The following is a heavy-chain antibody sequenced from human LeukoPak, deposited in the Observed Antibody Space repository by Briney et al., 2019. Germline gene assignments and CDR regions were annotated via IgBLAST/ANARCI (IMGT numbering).Heavy chain of an antibody. CDR1: GYTFTGYY. D-gene: IGHD6-13*01. V-gene: IGHV1-2*02. Sequence: GASVKVSCKASGYTFTGYYMHWVRQAPGQGLEWMGWINPNSGGTNYAQKFQGRVTMTRDTSISTAYMELSRLRSDDTAVYYCARVARNLYSRRWYPFGHRGQGTLVTVSS. CDR3: ARVARNLYSRRWYPFGH. CDR2: INPNSGGT. J-gene: IGHJ4*02.